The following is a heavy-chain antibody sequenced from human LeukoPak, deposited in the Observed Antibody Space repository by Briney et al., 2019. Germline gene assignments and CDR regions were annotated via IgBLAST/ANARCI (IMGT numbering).Heavy chain of an antibody. Sequence: SQTLSLTRAISGDSVSTNSVAWNWIRQSPSRGLEWLGRTYYRSKWNNDYAVSVKSRITINPGTSKNQFSLQLNSLSPDDTALYYCARGRYSGFDLWGQGTMVTVSS. CDR1: GDSVSTNSVA. D-gene: IGHD2-15*01. CDR2: TYYRSKWNN. CDR3: ARGRYSGFDL. J-gene: IGHJ3*01. V-gene: IGHV6-1*01.